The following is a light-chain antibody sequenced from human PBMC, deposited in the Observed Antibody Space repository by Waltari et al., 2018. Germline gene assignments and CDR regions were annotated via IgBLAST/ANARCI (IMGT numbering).Light chain of an antibody. J-gene: IGLJ1*01. CDR1: SEHSNYA. CDR3: QTWDTGVHV. CDR2: INTDGSQ. V-gene: IGLV4-69*02. Sequence: QLVVTQSPSASASLGASVTLTCTLSSEHSNYAVAWHQQQPEKGPRFLLKINTDGSQNKGDGIPGRVSGSSSWAELYLTISGLQSEDEGDYYCQTWDTGVHVFGTGTKVSVL.